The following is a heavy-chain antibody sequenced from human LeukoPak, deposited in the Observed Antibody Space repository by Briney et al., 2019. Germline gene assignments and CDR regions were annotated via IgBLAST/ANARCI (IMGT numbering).Heavy chain of an antibody. CDR1: GFTFSSYS. CDR2: ISSSSSTI. Sequence: GGSLRLSCAASGFTFSSYSMNWVRQAPGKGLEWVSYISSSSSTIYYADSVKGRFTISRDNAKNSLYLQMNSLRDEVTAVYYCARIAAARLPYYFDYWGQGTLVTVSS. D-gene: IGHD6-13*01. J-gene: IGHJ4*02. CDR3: ARIAAARLPYYFDY. V-gene: IGHV3-48*02.